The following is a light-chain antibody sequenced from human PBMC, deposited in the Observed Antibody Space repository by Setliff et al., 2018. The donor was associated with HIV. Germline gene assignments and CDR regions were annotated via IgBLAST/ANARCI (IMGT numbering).Light chain of an antibody. J-gene: IGKJ1*01. V-gene: IGKV4-1*01. CDR1: RSVFYGSNNRNY. CDR3: HQYYSVPPT. Sequence: DTVMTQSPDSLAVSLGETATINCKSSRSVFYGSNNRNYVAWYQHKSGQPPKLLIYWASTRESGVPDRFSGSGSGANFTLTITSVQAEDVAIYFCHQYYSVPPTFGQGTKV. CDR2: WAS.